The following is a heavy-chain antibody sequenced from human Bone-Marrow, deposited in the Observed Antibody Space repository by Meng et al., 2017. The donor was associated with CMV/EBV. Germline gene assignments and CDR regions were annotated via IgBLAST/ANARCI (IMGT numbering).Heavy chain of an antibody. CDR3: ARGVRGSSSRVNWFDP. J-gene: IGHJ5*02. D-gene: IGHD6-6*01. CDR2: INHSGST. V-gene: IGHV4-34*01. CDR1: GASFSGYY. Sequence: YGASFSGYYWSWIRQPPGKGLEWIGEINHSGSTNYNPSLKSRVTISVDTSKNQFSLKLSSVTAADTAVYYCARGVRGSSSRVNWFDPWGQGTLVTVSS.